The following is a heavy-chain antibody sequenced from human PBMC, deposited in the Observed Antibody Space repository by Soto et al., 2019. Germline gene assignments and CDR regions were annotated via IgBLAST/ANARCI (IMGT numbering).Heavy chain of an antibody. CDR1: GFTFRNYG. Sequence: PGGSLRLSCAASGFTFRNYGMNWVRQAPGKGLEWVSYIGIGSSTKYYADSVKGRFTISRDNAKNSLYLQMNSLRAEDTAVYYCAREFDYDFWSGYWLYGMDVWGQGTTVTVSS. J-gene: IGHJ6*02. V-gene: IGHV3-48*01. D-gene: IGHD3-3*01. CDR3: AREFDYDFWSGYWLYGMDV. CDR2: IGIGSSTK.